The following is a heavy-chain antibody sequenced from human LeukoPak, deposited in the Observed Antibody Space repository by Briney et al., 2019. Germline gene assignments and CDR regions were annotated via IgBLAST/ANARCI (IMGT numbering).Heavy chain of an antibody. Sequence: GGSLRLSCEASGFPFSDYYMTWVRQAPGKGLEWVSYIGGSGATIFYADSVKGRFAISRDNARNLVYLQMNSLRADDMAVYYCARVSSKATVRGLITKKNYYYYYMDVWGKGTTVTISS. V-gene: IGHV3-11*01. J-gene: IGHJ6*03. D-gene: IGHD3-10*01. CDR2: IGGSGATI. CDR1: GFPFSDYY. CDR3: ARVSSKATVRGLITKKNYYYYYMDV.